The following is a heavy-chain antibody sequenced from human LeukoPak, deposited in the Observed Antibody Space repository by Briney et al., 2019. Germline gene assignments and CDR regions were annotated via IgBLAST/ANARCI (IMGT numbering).Heavy chain of an antibody. Sequence: GASVKVSCKASGGTFSSYTISWVRQAPGQGLEWMGRIIPILGIANYAQKFQGRVTITADKSTSTAYMELSSLRSEDTAVYYCARENRRDRDGYPILDYWGQGTLVNVSS. CDR2: IIPILGIA. J-gene: IGHJ4*02. CDR1: GGTFSSYT. V-gene: IGHV1-69*04. D-gene: IGHD5-24*01. CDR3: ARENRRDRDGYPILDY.